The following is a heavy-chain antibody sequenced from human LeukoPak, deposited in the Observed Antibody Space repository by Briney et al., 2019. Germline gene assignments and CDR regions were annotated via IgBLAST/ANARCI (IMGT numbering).Heavy chain of an antibody. Sequence: ASVKVSCKASGYTFTSYGISWVRQAPGQGLEWMGWISAYNGNTNYAQKLQGRVTMTTDTSTSTAYMELRSLRSDDTAVYYCARDLGTPYYYYGMDVWGQGTTVTISS. CDR2: ISAYNGNT. V-gene: IGHV1-18*01. D-gene: IGHD7-27*01. J-gene: IGHJ6*02. CDR3: ARDLGTPYYYYGMDV. CDR1: GYTFTSYG.